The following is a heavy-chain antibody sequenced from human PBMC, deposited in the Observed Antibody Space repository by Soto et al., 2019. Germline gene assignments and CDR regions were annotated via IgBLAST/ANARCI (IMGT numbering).Heavy chain of an antibody. CDR2: IFHSGTT. J-gene: IGHJ4*02. CDR1: GDSISSSHW. D-gene: IGHD1-1*01. Sequence: QVQLQESGPGLVEPSGTLSLTCAVSGDSISSSHWWSWVRQPPGKGLEWIGEIFHSGTTKYNPSLESRVTMSVDKSNNRLSIKLYSVTAADTAVYYCARQLERGGLPEGFEYWGQGTLAIVSS. V-gene: IGHV4-4*02. CDR3: ARQLERGGLPEGFEY.